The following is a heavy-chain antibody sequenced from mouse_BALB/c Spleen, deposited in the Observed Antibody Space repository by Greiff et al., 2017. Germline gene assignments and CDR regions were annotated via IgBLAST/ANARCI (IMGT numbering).Heavy chain of an antibody. CDR2: IDPYNGGT. D-gene: IGHD1-1*01. CDR3: ARESYYYGRSSYAMDY. Sequence: EVKLMESGPELVKPGASVKVSCKASGYAFTSYNMYWVKQSHGKSLEWIGYIDPYNGGTSYNQKFKGKATLTVDKSSSTAYMHLNSLTSEYSAVYYCARESYYYGRSSYAMDYWGQGTSVTVSS. CDR1: GYAFTSYN. V-gene: IGHV1S135*01. J-gene: IGHJ4*01.